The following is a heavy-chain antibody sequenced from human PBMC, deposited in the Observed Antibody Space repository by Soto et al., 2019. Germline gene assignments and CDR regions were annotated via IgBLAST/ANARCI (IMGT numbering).Heavy chain of an antibody. J-gene: IGHJ6*02. CDR3: ARDFTIFGVVYYYYGMDV. CDR1: GFTFSSYW. CDR2: IKQDGSEK. Sequence: TGGSLRLSCAASGFTFSSYWMSWVRQAPGKGLEWVANIKQDGSEKYYVDSVKGRFTISRDNAKNSLYLQMNSLRAEDTAVYYCARDFTIFGVVYYYYGMDVWGQGTTVTVSS. D-gene: IGHD3-3*01. V-gene: IGHV3-7*01.